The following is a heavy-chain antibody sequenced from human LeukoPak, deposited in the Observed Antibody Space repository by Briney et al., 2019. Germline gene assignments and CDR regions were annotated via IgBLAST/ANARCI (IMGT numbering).Heavy chain of an antibody. Sequence: AGGSLRLSCTVSGFTVSSNSMSWVRQAPGKGLEWVSFIYSGTIHYSDSVKGRFTISRDNSKNSLYLQMNSLRAEDTAVYYCARNYYYYMDVWGKGTTVTVSS. CDR2: IYSGTI. CDR1: GFTVSSNS. V-gene: IGHV3-53*01. CDR3: ARNYYYYMDV. J-gene: IGHJ6*03.